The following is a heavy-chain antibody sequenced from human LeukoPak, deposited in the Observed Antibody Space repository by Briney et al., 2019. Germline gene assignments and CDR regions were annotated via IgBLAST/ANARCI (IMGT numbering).Heavy chain of an antibody. CDR2: IYSGGST. Sequence: GGSLRLSCAASGFTVSSNYMSWVRQAPGKGLEWVSVIYSGGSTYYADSVRGRFTISRDNSKNTVYLQMNSLRAEDTAVYYCARDLSGSSREAGDYWGQGALVTVSA. CDR3: ARDLSGSSREAGDY. CDR1: GFTVSSNY. D-gene: IGHD3-10*01. J-gene: IGHJ4*02. V-gene: IGHV3-53*01.